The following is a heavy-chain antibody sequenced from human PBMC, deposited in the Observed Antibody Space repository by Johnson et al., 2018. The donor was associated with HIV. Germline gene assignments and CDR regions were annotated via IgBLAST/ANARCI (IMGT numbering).Heavy chain of an antibody. Sequence: QVQLVESGGGVVQPGRSLRLSCAASGFSFSSYGMHWVRQAPGKGLEWVALISYDGSNKYYADSVEGRFTISRDNSKNTLYLQMNSLRAEDTAVYYCARAPGAGDAFDIWGQGTMVTVSS. V-gene: IGHV3-33*05. J-gene: IGHJ3*02. CDR3: ARAPGAGDAFDI. CDR1: GFSFSSYG. CDR2: ISYDGSNK. D-gene: IGHD7-27*01.